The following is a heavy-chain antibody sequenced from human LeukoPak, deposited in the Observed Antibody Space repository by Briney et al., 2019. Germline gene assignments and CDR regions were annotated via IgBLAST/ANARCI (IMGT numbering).Heavy chain of an antibody. CDR1: GGSLSDYY. Sequence: SETLSLTCAVYGGSLSDYYWSWIRQSPGKGLEWIGEINYSGSTNFNPSLKSRVSISVDTSKKQFSLNLSSVTAADTAVYYCARDRSTVTPPQPDAFDIWGQGTMVTVSS. D-gene: IGHD4-17*01. CDR3: ARDRSTVTPPQPDAFDI. V-gene: IGHV4-34*01. CDR2: INYSGST. J-gene: IGHJ3*02.